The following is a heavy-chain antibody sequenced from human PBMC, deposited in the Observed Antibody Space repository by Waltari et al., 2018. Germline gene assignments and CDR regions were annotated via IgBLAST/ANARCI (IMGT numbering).Heavy chain of an antibody. CDR1: GGTFSSYA. CDR2: ISPIFGTA. V-gene: IGHV1-69*08. CDR3: ASRSVTHPDWYFDL. D-gene: IGHD4-4*01. J-gene: IGHJ2*01. Sequence: QVQLVQSGAEVKKPGSSVKVSCKASGGTFSSYAISWVRQAPGQGLEWMGRISPIFGTANYAQKFQGRGTITADKSTSTAYMELSSLRSEDTAVYYCASRSVTHPDWYFDLWGRGTLVTVSS.